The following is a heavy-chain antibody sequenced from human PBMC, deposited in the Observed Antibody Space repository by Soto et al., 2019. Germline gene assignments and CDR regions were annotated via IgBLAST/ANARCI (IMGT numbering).Heavy chain of an antibody. D-gene: IGHD6-13*01. J-gene: IGHJ3*02. V-gene: IGHV3-23*01. Sequence: PGGSLRLSCAASGFTFSNYAMSWVRQAPGKGLGWVSSLIGSGVSTYYSDSVRGRFTISRDNSKNMLYLQMNSLRAEDTALYYCAKPAAGIFYAFDIWGQGKMVTVSS. CDR2: LIGSGVST. CDR1: GFTFSNYA. CDR3: AKPAAGIFYAFDI.